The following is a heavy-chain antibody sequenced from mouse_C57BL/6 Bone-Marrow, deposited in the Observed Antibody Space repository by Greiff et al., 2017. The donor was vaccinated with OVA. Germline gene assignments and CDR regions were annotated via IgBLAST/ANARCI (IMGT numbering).Heavy chain of an antibody. CDR3: TRWGIPHYDGYLKWFAY. V-gene: IGHV1-5*01. Sequence: EVQLQQSGTVLARPGASVKMSCKTSGYTFTSYWMHWVKQRPGQGLEWIGAIYPGNSDTSYNQKFKGKAKLTAVTSASTAYMELSSLTNEDSAVYYCTRWGIPHYDGYLKWFAYWGQGTLVTVSA. CDR2: IYPGNSDT. D-gene: IGHD2-3*01. J-gene: IGHJ3*01. CDR1: GYTFTSYW.